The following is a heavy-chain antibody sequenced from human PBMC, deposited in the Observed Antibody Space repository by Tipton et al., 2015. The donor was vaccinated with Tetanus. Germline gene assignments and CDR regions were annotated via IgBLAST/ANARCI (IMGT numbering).Heavy chain of an antibody. CDR2: ISYDGSNK. J-gene: IGHJ4*02. V-gene: IGHV3-30-3*01. CDR3: ARDREVAEIDY. D-gene: IGHD6-19*01. CDR1: GFTFSSYA. Sequence: SLRLSCAASGFTFSSYAMHWVRQAPGKGLEWVAVISYDGSNKYYADSVKGRFTISRDNSKNTLYLQMNSLRAEDTAVYYCARDREVAEIDYWGQGPLVTVSS.